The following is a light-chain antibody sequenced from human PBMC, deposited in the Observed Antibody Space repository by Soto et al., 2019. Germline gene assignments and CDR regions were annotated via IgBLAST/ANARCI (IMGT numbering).Light chain of an antibody. Sequence: DIVMTQSPDSLAVSLGERATINCKSSQSVLYSSNNKNYLAWYQQKPGQPPRLLVYCASTRESGVPDRFSGSGSGTDFTLTITSLQAEDVAVYYCQQYLGTPLTFGPGTKVEI. V-gene: IGKV4-1*01. CDR3: QQYLGTPLT. J-gene: IGKJ3*01. CDR1: QSVLYSSNNKNY. CDR2: CAS.